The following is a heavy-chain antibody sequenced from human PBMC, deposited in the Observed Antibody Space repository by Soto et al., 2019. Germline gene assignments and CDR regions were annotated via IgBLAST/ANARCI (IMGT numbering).Heavy chain of an antibody. CDR1: GFTFSTYW. Sequence: EVQLVQSGGDLVQPGGSLRLSCVASGFTFSTYWMTWVRQAPGMGLERVAGIKEDASEELYVDSVKGRFSVSRDNAKNSLYLQLNSLSAEDTAVYYCATAISSPFSNFDYWGQGSLVTVSS. CDR2: IKEDASEE. D-gene: IGHD2-2*01. V-gene: IGHV3-7*01. J-gene: IGHJ4*02. CDR3: ATAISSPFSNFDY.